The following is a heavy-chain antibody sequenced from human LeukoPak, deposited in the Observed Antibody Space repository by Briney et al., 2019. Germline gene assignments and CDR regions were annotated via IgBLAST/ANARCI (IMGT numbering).Heavy chain of an antibody. J-gene: IGHJ5*02. V-gene: IGHV3-48*01. CDR2: ISSASNTI. CDR3: ARDGRFGDYNWFDP. Sequence: QPGESLRLSCAASGCTFSSYSMNWVRQAPGKGLEWVSYISSASNTIYYADSVKGRFTISRDNAKNSLYLQMNSLRAEDTAMYYCARDGRFGDYNWFDPWGQGTLVTVSS. CDR1: GCTFSSYS. D-gene: IGHD3-10*01.